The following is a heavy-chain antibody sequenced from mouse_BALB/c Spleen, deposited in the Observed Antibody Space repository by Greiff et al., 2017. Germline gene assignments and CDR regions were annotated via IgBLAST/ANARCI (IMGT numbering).Heavy chain of an antibody. D-gene: IGHD1-1*01. CDR3: ARRNYYGSSYDYFDY. V-gene: IGHV1-18*01. CDR2: INPNNGGT. CDR1: GYTFTDSN. J-gene: IGHJ2*01. Sequence: VQLQQSGPELVKPGASVKIPCKASGYTFTDSNMDWVKQSHGKSLEWIGDINPNNGGTIYNQKFKGKATLTVDKTSSTAYVELRSLTSEDTAVYSCARRNYYGSSYDYFDYWGQGTTLTVSS.